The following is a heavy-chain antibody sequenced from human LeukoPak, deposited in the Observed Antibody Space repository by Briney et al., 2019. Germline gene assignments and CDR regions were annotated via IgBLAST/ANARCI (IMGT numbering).Heavy chain of an antibody. D-gene: IGHD6-13*01. CDR3: ARIGGSSSPYYYYYGMDV. V-gene: IGHV5-51*01. J-gene: IGHJ6*02. Sequence: GKSLKISCKGSGYSFTSYWIGWVRQMPGKGLEWMGIIYPGDSDTRYSPSFQGQVTISADKSISTAYLQWSSLKASDTAMYYCARIGGSSSPYYYYYGMDVWGQGTTVTVSS. CDR1: GYSFTSYW. CDR2: IYPGDSDT.